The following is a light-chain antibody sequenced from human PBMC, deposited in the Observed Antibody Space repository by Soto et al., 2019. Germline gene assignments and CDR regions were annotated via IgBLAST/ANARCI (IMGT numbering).Light chain of an antibody. J-gene: IGKJ1*01. CDR2: QTS. V-gene: IGKV1-5*01. CDR3: QQYKSYSPT. Sequence: DIQMTQSPSTLSASVGDRVTITCRASQSVDTWLAWYQQKPGKAPRLLMHQTSSLESGVPSRISGSGFETEFTLTISNLQPEDAAIYYCQQYKSYSPTFGQGTWVEIK. CDR1: QSVDTW.